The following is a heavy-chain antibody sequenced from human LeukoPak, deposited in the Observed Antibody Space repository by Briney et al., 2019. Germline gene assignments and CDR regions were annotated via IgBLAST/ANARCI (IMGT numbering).Heavy chain of an antibody. CDR3: ARAGWFGDPMGAYYYYYMDV. Sequence: ASVKVSCKASGYTFTGYYMHWVRQAPGQGLEWMGWINPNSGGTNYAQKFQGRVTMTRDTSISTAYMELSRLRSDDTAVYYCARAGWFGDPMGAYYYYYMDVWGKGTTVTVSS. D-gene: IGHD3-10*01. CDR2: INPNSGGT. V-gene: IGHV1-2*02. CDR1: GYTFTGYY. J-gene: IGHJ6*03.